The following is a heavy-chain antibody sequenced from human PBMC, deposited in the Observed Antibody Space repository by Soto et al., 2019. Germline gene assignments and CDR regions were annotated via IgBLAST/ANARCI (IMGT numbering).Heavy chain of an antibody. Sequence: PGGSLRLSCAASGFTFTRYSMNWVRQAPGKGLEWVSSISSTTNYIYYGDSVKGRFTISRDNAKKSLYLEMNSLRAEDTAVYYCARESEDLTSNFDYWGQGTLVTVS. V-gene: IGHV3-21*01. J-gene: IGHJ4*02. CDR3: ARESEDLTSNFDY. CDR2: ISSTTNYI. CDR1: GFTFTRYS.